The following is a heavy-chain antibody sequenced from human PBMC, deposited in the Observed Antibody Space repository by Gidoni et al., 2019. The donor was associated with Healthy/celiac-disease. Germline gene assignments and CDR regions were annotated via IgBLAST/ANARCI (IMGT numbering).Heavy chain of an antibody. Sequence: EVQLVESGGGLVKPGRSLRRSCAAAGFTFSRDSMNWVRQAPGKGLGWVSSSSSSSTYIYYADSVKGRFTISRDNAKNSLYLQMNSLRAEDTAVYYCARDMDDGDYSPDAFDIWGQGTMVTVSS. CDR1: GFTFSRDS. J-gene: IGHJ3*02. V-gene: IGHV3-21*02. CDR2: SSSSSTYI. D-gene: IGHD4-17*01. CDR3: ARDMDDGDYSPDAFDI.